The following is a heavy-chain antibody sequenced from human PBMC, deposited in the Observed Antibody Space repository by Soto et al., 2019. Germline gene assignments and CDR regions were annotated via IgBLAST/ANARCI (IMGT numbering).Heavy chain of an antibody. D-gene: IGHD3-22*01. Sequence: QITLKESGPTLVKPTQTLTLTCTFSGFSLSTSGVGVGWIRQPPGKALEWLALIYWDDDKRYSPSLKSRLTITKDTSKHQVVLTMTNMDPVDTATYYCAHDDSSGGSDWFDPWGQGTLVTVSS. J-gene: IGHJ5*02. CDR1: GFSLSTSGVG. CDR2: IYWDDDK. CDR3: AHDDSSGGSDWFDP. V-gene: IGHV2-5*02.